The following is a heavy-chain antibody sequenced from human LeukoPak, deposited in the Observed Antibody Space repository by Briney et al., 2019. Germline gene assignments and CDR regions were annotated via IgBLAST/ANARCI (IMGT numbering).Heavy chain of an antibody. CDR3: ARSGYYDSSGYPSRRYLDL. V-gene: IGHV4-4*07. Sequence: ASETLSLTCTVSGGSISSYYWSWIRQPAGKGLEWIGRIYTSGSTNYNPSLKSRVTMSVDTSKNPFSLKLSSVTAADTAVYYCARSGYYDSSGYPSRRYLDLWGRGTLVTASS. CDR2: IYTSGST. J-gene: IGHJ2*01. D-gene: IGHD3-22*01. CDR1: GGSISSYY.